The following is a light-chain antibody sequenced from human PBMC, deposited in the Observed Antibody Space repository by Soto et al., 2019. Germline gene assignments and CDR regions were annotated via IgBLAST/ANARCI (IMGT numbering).Light chain of an antibody. Sequence: SYELTQPPSVSVSPGQTASITCSGDKLGDKYVCWYQQKPGQSPVLVIYQDRKRPSGYPERFSGSNSGNTATLTISGTQAMDEADYYCQAWDSSTAGVFGGGTKVTVL. V-gene: IGLV3-1*01. J-gene: IGLJ2*01. CDR2: QDR. CDR3: QAWDSSTAGV. CDR1: KLGDKY.